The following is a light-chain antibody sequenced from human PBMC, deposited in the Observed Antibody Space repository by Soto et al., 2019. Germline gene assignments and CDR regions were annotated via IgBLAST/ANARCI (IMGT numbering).Light chain of an antibody. Sequence: DVVLTQSPLSLPVTLGQPASISCRSSQSLVYSNGNTYLNWFHQRPGQSPRRLIYKVSNRDSGVPDRFSGSGSGTDFTLTISRVEAEDVRVYYCMQGTHWITFGQGTRLEIK. CDR1: QSLVYSNGNTY. J-gene: IGKJ5*01. V-gene: IGKV2-30*01. CDR2: KVS. CDR3: MQGTHWIT.